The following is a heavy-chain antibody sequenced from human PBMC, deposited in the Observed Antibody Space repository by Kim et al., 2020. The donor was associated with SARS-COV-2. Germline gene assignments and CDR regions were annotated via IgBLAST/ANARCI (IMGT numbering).Heavy chain of an antibody. CDR3: ARGQRYYYDSSGFFYGMDV. Sequence: GRFTLSRDNAKNSLYLQMNSLRAEDTAVYYCARGQRYYYDSSGFFYGMDVWGQGTTVTVSS. J-gene: IGHJ6*02. D-gene: IGHD3-22*01. V-gene: IGHV3-11*01.